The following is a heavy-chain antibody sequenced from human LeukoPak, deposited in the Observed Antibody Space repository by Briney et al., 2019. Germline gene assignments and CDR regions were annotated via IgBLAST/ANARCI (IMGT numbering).Heavy chain of an antibody. Sequence: GGSLRLSCAASGFTFSSYWMTWVRQAPGKGLEWVANIQQDGSEKYYVDSVKGRFTISRDNAKNSLYLQMNSLRAEDTAVYYCARSGFGELLFDYWGQGTLVTVSS. D-gene: IGHD3-10*01. V-gene: IGHV3-7*01. J-gene: IGHJ4*02. CDR2: IQQDGSEK. CDR3: ARSGFGELLFDY. CDR1: GFTFSSYW.